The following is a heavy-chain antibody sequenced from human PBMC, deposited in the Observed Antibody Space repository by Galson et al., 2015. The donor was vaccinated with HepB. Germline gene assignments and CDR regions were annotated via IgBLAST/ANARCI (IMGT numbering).Heavy chain of an antibody. CDR3: AILGGNVDTAMVAPFDY. V-gene: IGHV3-33*01. J-gene: IGHJ4*02. Sequence: SLRLSCAASGFTFSSYGMHWVRQAPGKGLEWVAVIWYDGSNKYYADSVKGRFTISRDNSKNTLYLQMNSLRAEDTAVYYCAILGGNVDTAMVAPFDYWGQGTLVTVSS. CDR1: GFTFSSYG. D-gene: IGHD5-18*01. CDR2: IWYDGSNK.